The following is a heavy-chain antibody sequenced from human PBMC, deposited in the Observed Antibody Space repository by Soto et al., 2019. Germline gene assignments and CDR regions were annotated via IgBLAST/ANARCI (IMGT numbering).Heavy chain of an antibody. D-gene: IGHD2-15*01. V-gene: IGHV4-30-4*02. CDR1: GGSISSGDYY. J-gene: IGHJ4*02. Sequence: SETLSLTCTVSGGSISSGDYYWSWIRQPPGKGLEWIGYIYYSGSTYYNPSLKSRVTMSVDTSKNQFSLKLSSVTAADTAVYYCARDGYCSGGTCYPTKFDYWGQGTLVTV. CDR2: IYYSGST. CDR3: ARDGYCSGGTCYPTKFDY.